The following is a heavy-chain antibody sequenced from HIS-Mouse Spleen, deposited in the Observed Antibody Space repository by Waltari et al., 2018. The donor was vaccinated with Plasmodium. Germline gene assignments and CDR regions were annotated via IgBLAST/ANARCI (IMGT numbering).Heavy chain of an antibody. CDR3: ARLVVVASKDSY. CDR2: INHSGST. V-gene: IGHV4-34*01. J-gene: IGHJ4*02. Sequence: QVQLQQWGAGLLKPSETLSLTCAVYGGSFSGYYWSWIRQPPGKGLEWIGEINHSGSTNYNPALKSRDTISVDTSKNQVSLKLSSVTAADTAVYYCARLVVVASKDSYWGQGTLVTVSS. D-gene: IGHD2-15*01. CDR1: GGSFSGYY.